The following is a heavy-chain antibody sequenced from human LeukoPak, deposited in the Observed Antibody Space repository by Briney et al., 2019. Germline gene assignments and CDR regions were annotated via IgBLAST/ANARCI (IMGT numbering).Heavy chain of an antibody. CDR3: ARESDHSNYPGTFDH. Sequence: RGSLRLSCAAFGFTFSRYWMSWVRQAPGKRLEWVANIKHDGSEKYYVDSVKGRFTISRDNAKNSLSLQMNSLRVEDTALYYCARESDHSNYPGTFDHWGPGTLVAVSS. V-gene: IGHV3-7*01. CDR2: IKHDGSEK. J-gene: IGHJ4*02. CDR1: GFTFSRYW. D-gene: IGHD4-11*01.